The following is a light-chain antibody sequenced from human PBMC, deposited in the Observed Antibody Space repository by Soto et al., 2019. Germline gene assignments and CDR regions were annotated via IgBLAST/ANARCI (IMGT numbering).Light chain of an antibody. CDR2: GAS. CDR1: QSVSSSY. CDR3: QQYGSSRT. Sequence: ESVLTQSPGTLALSPGERATLSCRASQSVSSSYLAWYQQKPGQAPRLLIYGASSRATGIPDRFSGSGSGTDFTVTISRLEPEEFAVYYCQQYGSSRTFGQGTKVDI. V-gene: IGKV3-20*01. J-gene: IGKJ1*01.